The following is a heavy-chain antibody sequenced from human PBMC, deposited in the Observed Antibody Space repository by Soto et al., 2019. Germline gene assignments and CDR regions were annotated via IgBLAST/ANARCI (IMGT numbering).Heavy chain of an antibody. Sequence: VSDGSISTSSYYWGWSRPPPGTGLEWIGTIYYSGSTYYNPSLESRVTISVDTSRNQFSLKLSSVTAADTAVYYCARSSYAARSHLTYWGQGTRGPVSS. CDR1: DGSISTSSYY. D-gene: IGHD2-2*01. J-gene: IGHJ4*02. CDR2: IYYSGST. CDR3: ARSSYAARSHLTY. V-gene: IGHV4-39*01.